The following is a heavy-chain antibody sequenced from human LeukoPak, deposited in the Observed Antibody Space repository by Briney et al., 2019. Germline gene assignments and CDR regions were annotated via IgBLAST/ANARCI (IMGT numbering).Heavy chain of an antibody. CDR3: TRDLAAVPGPRMDV. Sequence: GGSLRLSCVASGFTFTDYFMSWVRQAPGKGLEWVALINPDGSERYYVDSVKGRFTISRDNAKNSLYLQMDSLRDDDTAMYFCTRDLAAVPGPRMDVWGQGTTVTVSS. CDR2: INPDGSER. J-gene: IGHJ6*02. D-gene: IGHD6-19*01. V-gene: IGHV3-7*03. CDR1: GFTFTDYF.